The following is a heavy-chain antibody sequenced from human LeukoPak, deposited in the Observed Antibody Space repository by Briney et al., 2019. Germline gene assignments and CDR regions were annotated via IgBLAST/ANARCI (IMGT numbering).Heavy chain of an antibody. CDR1: GFTFSSYG. V-gene: IGHV3-30*02. Sequence: GGSLRLSCAASGFTFSSYGMHWVRQALGKGLEWVAFIRYDGSNKYYADSVKGRFSISRDNSKDTLYLQMNSLRAEDTAVYYCAKEEDIVVVPAAMDAFDTWGQGTMVTVSS. D-gene: IGHD2-2*01. CDR3: AKEEDIVVVPAAMDAFDT. CDR2: IRYDGSNK. J-gene: IGHJ3*02.